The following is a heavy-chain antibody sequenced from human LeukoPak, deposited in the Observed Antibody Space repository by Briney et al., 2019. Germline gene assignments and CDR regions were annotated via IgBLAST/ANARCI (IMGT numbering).Heavy chain of an antibody. Sequence: GGSLRLSCAASGFTFTSYGMRWVRQAPGKGLEWVGMIWYDGSHIKYADSVEGRFSISRDTSKNTLYLQMNSLKADDTVAYYCARGIPIPATHPIDYWGQGSLVTVSS. D-gene: IGHD2-21*01. CDR2: IWYDGSHI. CDR1: GFTFTSYG. CDR3: ARGIPIPATHPIDY. J-gene: IGHJ4*02. V-gene: IGHV3-33*03.